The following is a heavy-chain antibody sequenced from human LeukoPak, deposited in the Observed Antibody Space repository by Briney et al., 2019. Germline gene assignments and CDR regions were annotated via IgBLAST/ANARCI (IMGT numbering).Heavy chain of an antibody. J-gene: IGHJ5*02. CDR3: STDEFWKGYSWCDT. V-gene: IGHV3-15*01. CDR2: IKSNSDGGTT. D-gene: IGHD3-3*01. Sequence: GGSLRLSCAASGLPFTHAHMTWVRQATGKGLEWVVRIKSNSDGGTTEHAAPVKGRFTGSRDDSRKTLYLQIDSLKTEHTAVYFGSTDEFWKGYSWCDTWGQGTRVSVSS. CDR1: GLPFTHAH.